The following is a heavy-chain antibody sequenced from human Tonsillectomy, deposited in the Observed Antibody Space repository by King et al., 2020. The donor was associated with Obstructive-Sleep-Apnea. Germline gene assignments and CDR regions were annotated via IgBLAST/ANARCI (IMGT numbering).Heavy chain of an antibody. J-gene: IGHJ5*02. Sequence: QLQESGPGLVKPSQTLSLTCTVSGGSISNGDYYWSWIRQPPGKCLEWIGYIYYSGSTSYNPSLKSRVTISVDTSKNQFSQNLSSVTAADTAVYYCAKVVRSNWFDPWGQRTLVTVSS. CDR3: AKVVRSNWFDP. D-gene: IGHD2-15*01. CDR2: IYYSGST. V-gene: IGHV4-30-4*08. CDR1: GGSISNGDYY.